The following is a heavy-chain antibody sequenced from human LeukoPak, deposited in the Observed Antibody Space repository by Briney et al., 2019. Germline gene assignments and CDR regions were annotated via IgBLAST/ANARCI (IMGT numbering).Heavy chain of an antibody. J-gene: IGHJ4*02. CDR2: IKQDGSEK. V-gene: IGHV3-7*03. CDR1: GFTFSSYW. CDR3: ARDTTLTSGDLSLFDY. Sequence: PGGSLRLSCAASGFTFSSYWMSWVRQAPGKGLEWVANIKQDGSEKYYVGSVKGRFTISRDNAKNSLYLRMNSLRAEDTAVYYCARDTTLTSGDLSLFDYWGQGTLVTVSS. D-gene: IGHD7-27*01.